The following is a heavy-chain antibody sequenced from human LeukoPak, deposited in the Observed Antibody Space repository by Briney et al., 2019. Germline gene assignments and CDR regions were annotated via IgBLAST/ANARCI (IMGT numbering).Heavy chain of an antibody. D-gene: IGHD3-22*01. J-gene: IGHJ4*02. CDR1: GFTFSDFW. V-gene: IGHV3-7*01. CDR3: ARGQGYYYDSSDLW. CDR2: IKEDGTEK. Sequence: HPGGSLRLSCAGSGFTFSDFWMTWVRQTPGKGLEWVANIKEDGTEKNLVDSVKGRFTISRDNTKNSLYLQMNSLRAEDTAVYYCARGQGYYYDSSDLWWGQGTLVTVSS.